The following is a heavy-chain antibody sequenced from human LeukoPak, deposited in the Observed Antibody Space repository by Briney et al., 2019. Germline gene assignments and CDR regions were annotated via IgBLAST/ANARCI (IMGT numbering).Heavy chain of an antibody. CDR2: INSDGSST. D-gene: IGHD5-12*01. V-gene: IGHV3-74*01. Sequence: GGSLRLSCAASGFTFSSYWMHWVRQGPGKGLVWVSLINSDGSSTTYTDSVKGRFTISRDNARDTLYLQMNSLRAEDTAVYYCARDRGHVPDYWGQGTLVTVSS. CDR1: GFTFSSYW. CDR3: ARDRGHVPDY. J-gene: IGHJ4*02.